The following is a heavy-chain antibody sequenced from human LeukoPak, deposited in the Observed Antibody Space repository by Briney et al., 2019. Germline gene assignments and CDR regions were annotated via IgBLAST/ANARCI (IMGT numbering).Heavy chain of an antibody. J-gene: IGHJ6*03. CDR2: ISSSGSTI. CDR1: GFTFGDYA. V-gene: IGHV3-48*03. D-gene: IGHD3-3*01. Sequence: GGSLRLSCTASGFTFGDYAMTWVRQAPGKGLEWVSYISSSGSTIYYADSVKGRFTISRDNAKNSLYLQMNSLRAEDTAVYYCARLRYHDFWSGYWKYYYYMDVWGKGTTVTVSS. CDR3: ARLRYHDFWSGYWKYYYYMDV.